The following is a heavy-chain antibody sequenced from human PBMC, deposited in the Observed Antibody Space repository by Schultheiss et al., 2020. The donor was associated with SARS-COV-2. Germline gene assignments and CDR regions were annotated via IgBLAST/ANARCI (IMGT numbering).Heavy chain of an antibody. CDR2: ISGSGGST. V-gene: IGHV3-23*01. CDR1: GFTLTTYA. D-gene: IGHD4-17*01. Sequence: GESLKISCAASGFTLTTYAMRCVRQALGKGLEWVSAISGSGGSTYYADSVKGRFTISRDNSKNTLYLQMNSLRAEDTAVYYCAKSFAVYGDYGDAFDIWGQGTMVTVSS. CDR3: AKSFAVYGDYGDAFDI. J-gene: IGHJ3*02.